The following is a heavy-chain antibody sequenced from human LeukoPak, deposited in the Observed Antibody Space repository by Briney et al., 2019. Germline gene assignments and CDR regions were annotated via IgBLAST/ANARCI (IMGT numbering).Heavy chain of an antibody. CDR3: ARGETVWAFDI. J-gene: IGHJ3*02. V-gene: IGHV4-39*07. CDR2: IYYSGST. D-gene: IGHD3-16*01. CDR1: AGSISSSNYY. Sequence: SETLSLTCTVSAGSISSSNYYWGWIRQPPGKGLEWIGSIYYSGSTNYNPALKSRVTISVDTSKNQFSLNLSSVTAADTAFYYCARGETVWAFDIWGQGTMVTVSS.